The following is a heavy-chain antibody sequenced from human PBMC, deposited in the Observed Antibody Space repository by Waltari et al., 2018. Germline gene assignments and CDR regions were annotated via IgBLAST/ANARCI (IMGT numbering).Heavy chain of an antibody. CDR3: ARRIMITFEEVIAYYVMDV. V-gene: IGHV4-34*01. CDR1: GGSFSGYY. J-gene: IGHJ6*02. CDR2: IDHSGST. Sequence: QVQLQQWGAGLLTPSETLSLTCAVYGGSFSGYYWTWVRQPPGKGREWIGEIDHSGSTNYNPSLKSRVTISVDTSKNQFSLKLSSVTAADTAVYYCARRIMITFEEVIAYYVMDVWGQGTTVTVSS. D-gene: IGHD3-16*02.